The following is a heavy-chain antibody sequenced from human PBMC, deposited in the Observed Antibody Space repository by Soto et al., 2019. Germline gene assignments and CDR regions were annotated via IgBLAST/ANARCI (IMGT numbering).Heavy chain of an antibody. J-gene: IGHJ6*03. CDR1: GGSISSYY. CDR3: ARHVKYDFWSGYYEHYYYMDV. D-gene: IGHD3-3*01. CDR2: IYYSGST. V-gene: IGHV4-59*08. Sequence: SETLSLTCTVSGGSISSYYWSWIRQPPGEGLEWIGYIYYSGSTNYNPSLKSRVTISVDMSKNQFSLKLSPVTAADTAVYYCARHVKYDFWSGYYEHYYYMDVWGKGTTVTVSS.